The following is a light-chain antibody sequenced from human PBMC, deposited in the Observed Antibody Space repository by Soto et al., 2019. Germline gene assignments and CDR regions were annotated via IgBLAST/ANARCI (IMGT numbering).Light chain of an antibody. CDR1: SSNIGSNY. Sequence: QSVLTQPPSASGTPGQRVTISCSGSSSNIGSNYVYWYQQLPGTAPKLLIYSNNQRPSGVPDRFSGSKSGTSACLAISGLRSEDEADYYCAAWDDSLSGPVFGGGTKVTVL. CDR3: AAWDDSLSGPV. CDR2: SNN. V-gene: IGLV1-47*02. J-gene: IGLJ2*01.